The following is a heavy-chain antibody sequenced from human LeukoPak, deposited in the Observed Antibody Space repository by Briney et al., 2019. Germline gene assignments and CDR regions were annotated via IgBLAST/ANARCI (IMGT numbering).Heavy chain of an antibody. D-gene: IGHD4-17*01. CDR1: GFTFSRYS. CDR3: ARDPNGDYIGTFDM. CDR2: ISGSGGST. J-gene: IGHJ3*02. Sequence: PGGSLRLSCAASGFTFSRYSMNWVRQAPGKGLEWVSSISGSGGSTQYADSVQGRFAISRDNSKNTLYLQMNSLRVEDTAVYFCARDPNGDYIGTFDMWGRGTMVSVSS. V-gene: IGHV3-23*01.